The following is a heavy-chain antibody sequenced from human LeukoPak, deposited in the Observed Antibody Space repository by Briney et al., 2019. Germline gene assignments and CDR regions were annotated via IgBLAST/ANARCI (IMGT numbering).Heavy chain of an antibody. CDR1: GFTLSSYP. J-gene: IGHJ6*02. D-gene: IGHD3-22*01. V-gene: IGHV3-30-3*01. Sequence: GGSLRLSCAASGFTLSSYPMHWVRQAPGKGLEWLAVIAYDGSITLYTDSVKGRFTISRDSSKNTLYLQMNSLRTEDTAVYYCAKDRRYYDSSGYYYGIYYYYGMDVWGQGTTVTVSS. CDR2: IAYDGSIT. CDR3: AKDRRYYDSSGYYYGIYYYYGMDV.